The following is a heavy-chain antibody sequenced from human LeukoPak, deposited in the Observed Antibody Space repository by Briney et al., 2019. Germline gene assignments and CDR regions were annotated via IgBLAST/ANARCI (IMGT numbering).Heavy chain of an antibody. V-gene: IGHV1-3*01. CDR3: ARALTVTTRGYYYYGMDV. Sequence: VSVKVSCKASGYTFTSYAMHWVRQAPGQRLEWMGWINAGNGNTKYSQKFQGRVTITRDTSASTAYMELSSLRSEDTAVYYCARALTVTTRGYYYYGMDVWGQGTTVTVSS. J-gene: IGHJ6*02. D-gene: IGHD4-11*01. CDR2: INAGNGNT. CDR1: GYTFTSYA.